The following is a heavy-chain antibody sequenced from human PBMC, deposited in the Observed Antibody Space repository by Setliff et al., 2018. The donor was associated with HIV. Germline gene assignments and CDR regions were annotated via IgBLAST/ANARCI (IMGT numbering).Heavy chain of an antibody. CDR2: ISGSGGST. CDR1: GFTFSSYA. V-gene: IGHV3-23*01. J-gene: IGHJ6*02. CDR3: AKGGGSGSYWVFNSYVMDV. Sequence: GGSLRLSCAASGFTFSSYAMSWVRQLPGKGLEWVSGISGSGGSTYYADSVKGRFTISRDNSRSTLYLQMNSLRAEDTAIYFCAKGGGSGSYWVFNSYVMDVWGQGTTVTVSS. D-gene: IGHD3-10*01.